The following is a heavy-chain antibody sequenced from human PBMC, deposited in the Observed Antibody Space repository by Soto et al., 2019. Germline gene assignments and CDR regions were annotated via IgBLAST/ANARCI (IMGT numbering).Heavy chain of an antibody. CDR1: GGSFSGYY. D-gene: IGHD3-16*02. Sequence: PSETLSLTCAVYGGSFSGYYWSWIRQPPGKGLEWIGEINHSGSTNYNPSLKSRVTISVDTSKNQFSLKLSSVTAADTAVYYCATMITFGGVIALFEYWGQGTLVTVSS. V-gene: IGHV4-34*01. CDR2: INHSGST. J-gene: IGHJ4*02. CDR3: ATMITFGGVIALFEY.